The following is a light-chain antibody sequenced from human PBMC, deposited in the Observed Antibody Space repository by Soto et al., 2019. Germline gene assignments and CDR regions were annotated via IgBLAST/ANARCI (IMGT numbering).Light chain of an antibody. Sequence: EIVMTQSPATLSLSPGERATLSCRASQSVSSSYLAWYQQKPGQAPRLLIYGASSRATGIPDRFSGSGSGTDFTLTISRLEPEDFAVFYCHQCDSSPWTFGQGTKVDIK. V-gene: IGKV3-20*01. CDR2: GAS. J-gene: IGKJ1*01. CDR3: HQCDSSPWT. CDR1: QSVSSSY.